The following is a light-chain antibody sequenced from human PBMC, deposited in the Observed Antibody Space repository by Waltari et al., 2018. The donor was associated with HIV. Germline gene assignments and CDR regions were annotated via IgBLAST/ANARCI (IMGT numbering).Light chain of an antibody. V-gene: IGLV2-14*01. CDR2: EVS. J-gene: IGLJ2*01. Sequence: QSALTQPASVSGSPGQSITISCTGTSSAVGGSNYVSCYQQHPGKAPKLMHYEVSNRPSGVSNRFSGSKSGNTASLTISGLQAEDEADYYCSSYTSSSTLVVFGGGTKLTVL. CDR3: SSYTSSSTLVV. CDR1: SSAVGGSNY.